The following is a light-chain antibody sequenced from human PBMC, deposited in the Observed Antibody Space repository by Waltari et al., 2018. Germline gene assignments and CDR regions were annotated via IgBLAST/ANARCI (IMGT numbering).Light chain of an antibody. CDR3: QQSYSTPFT. J-gene: IGKJ3*01. CDR2: AAS. Sequence: DIQMNQFPSSLSASVGDRVTIPCRARQHISSYLNWYQQKPETAPNLLIYAASSWHSGVPSRFSGSGSGTDFTLTISSLQPEDFATYYCQQSYSTPFTFGPGTKVDIK. V-gene: IGKV1-39*01. CDR1: QHISSY.